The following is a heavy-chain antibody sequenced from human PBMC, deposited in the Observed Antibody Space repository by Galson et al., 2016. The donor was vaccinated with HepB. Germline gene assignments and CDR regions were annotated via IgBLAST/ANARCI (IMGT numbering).Heavy chain of an antibody. CDR1: GFSLSNARMG. CDR2: IFSNAEK. D-gene: IGHD3-16*02. Sequence: PALVKPTQTLTLTCNVSGFSLSNARMGVSWIRQPPGKALEWLAHIFSNAEKSYSTSLRSRLTISKDTSKSQVVLIMTNLDPVDTATYYCARIDIMITVGGVIGASWFDPWGQGTLVTVSS. V-gene: IGHV2-26*01. J-gene: IGHJ5*02. CDR3: ARIDIMITVGGVIGASWFDP.